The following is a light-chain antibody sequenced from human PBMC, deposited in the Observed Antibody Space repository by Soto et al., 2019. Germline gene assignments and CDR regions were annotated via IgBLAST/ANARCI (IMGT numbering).Light chain of an antibody. J-gene: IGKJ1*01. CDR1: QSLSRW. V-gene: IGKV1-5*01. CDR2: DGS. CDR3: QQYDSYSPWT. Sequence: DIHLTQSPSTLSASVGDRVTVTCRASQSLSRWLAWYQQIPGKAPKLLISDGSNLERGVPSRFSGSGSGTEFTLTISSLQPDDFATYYCQQYDSYSPWTFGQGTKVDIK.